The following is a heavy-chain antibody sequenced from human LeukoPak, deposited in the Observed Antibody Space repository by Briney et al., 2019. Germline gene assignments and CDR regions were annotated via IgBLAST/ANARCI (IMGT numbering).Heavy chain of an antibody. D-gene: IGHD5-12*01. CDR3: ARGKRGRDGYEFDY. Sequence: ASVKVSCKASGYTFTSYDINWVRQATGQGLEWMGWMNPNSGNTGYAQKFQGRVTMTRNTSISTAYMELSSPRSEDTAVYYCARGKRGRDGYEFDYWGQGTLVTVSS. CDR1: GYTFTSYD. J-gene: IGHJ4*02. CDR2: MNPNSGNT. V-gene: IGHV1-8*01.